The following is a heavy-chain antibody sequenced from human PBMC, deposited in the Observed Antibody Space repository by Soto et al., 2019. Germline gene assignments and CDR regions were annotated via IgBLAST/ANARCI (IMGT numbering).Heavy chain of an antibody. D-gene: IGHD6-19*01. CDR2: ISYDGSNK. CDR1: GFTFSSYA. V-gene: IGHV3-30-3*01. Sequence: GGSLRLSCAASGFTFSSYAMHWVRQAPGKGLEWVAVISYDGSNKYYADSVKGRFTISRDNSKNTLYLQMNSLRAEDTAVYYCARDRVAGTMDWYFDLWGRGTLVTVSS. CDR3: ARDRVAGTMDWYFDL. J-gene: IGHJ2*01.